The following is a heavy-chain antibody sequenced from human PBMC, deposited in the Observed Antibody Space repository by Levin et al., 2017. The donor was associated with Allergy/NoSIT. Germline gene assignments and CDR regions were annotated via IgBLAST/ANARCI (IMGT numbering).Heavy chain of an antibody. D-gene: IGHD6-19*01. CDR3: AGGKGYSSGLVNYYYGMDV. CDR2: INHSGST. V-gene: IGHV4-34*01. Sequence: SETLSLTCAVYGGSFSGYYWSWIRQPPGKGLEWIGEINHSGSTNYNPSLKSRVTISVDTSKNQFSLKLSSVTAADTAVYYCAGGKGYSSGLVNYYYGMDVWGQGTTVTVSS. CDR1: GGSFSGYY. J-gene: IGHJ6*02.